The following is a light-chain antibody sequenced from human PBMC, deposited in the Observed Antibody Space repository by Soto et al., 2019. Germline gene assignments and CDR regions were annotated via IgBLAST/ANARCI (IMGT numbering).Light chain of an antibody. V-gene: IGKV3-11*01. Sequence: EIVLTQSPATLSLSPGERATLSCRASQSLSTYLAWYQQKPGQAPSLLIYDASKRATGIPDRFSGSGSGTDFTLTISGLEPEDFAVYYCQQRSNWGVTFGGGTKVEIK. CDR2: DAS. J-gene: IGKJ4*01. CDR1: QSLSTY. CDR3: QQRSNWGVT.